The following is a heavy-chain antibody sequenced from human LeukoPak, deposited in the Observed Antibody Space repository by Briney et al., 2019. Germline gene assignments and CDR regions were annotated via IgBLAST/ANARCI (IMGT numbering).Heavy chain of an antibody. CDR2: ISGSGHNT. V-gene: IGHV3-23*01. CDR3: ARERPMVRGVTPNYYYGMDV. CDR1: GFTFSNYA. D-gene: IGHD3-10*01. J-gene: IGHJ6*02. Sequence: GGSLRLSCAASGFTFSNYAMSWVRQAPGKGLEWVSAISGSGHNTYHADSVKGRFTISRDNSRNTLYLQMNSLRAEDTAVYFCARERPMVRGVTPNYYYGMDVWGQGTTVTVSS.